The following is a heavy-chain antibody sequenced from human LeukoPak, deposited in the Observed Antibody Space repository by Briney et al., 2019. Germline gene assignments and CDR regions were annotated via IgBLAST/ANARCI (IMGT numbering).Heavy chain of an antibody. J-gene: IGHJ2*01. CDR1: RFTFSSYW. CDR2: INSDGSTT. CDR3: ARDPTYWYFDL. V-gene: IGHV3-74*03. Sequence: GGSLRLSCAASRFTFSSYWMHWFRQAPGEGLVWVSRINSDGSTTTYADSVKGRFTISRDNAKNTLYLQMNSLRVEDTAVYYCARDPTYWYFDLWGRGTLVTVSS.